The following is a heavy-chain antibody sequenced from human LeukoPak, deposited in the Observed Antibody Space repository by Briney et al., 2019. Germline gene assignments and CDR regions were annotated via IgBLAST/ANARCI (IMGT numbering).Heavy chain of an antibody. Sequence: GRSLRLSCAASGFTFSSYAMHWVRQAPGKGLEWVAVISYDGSNKYYADSVKGRFTISRDNSKNTLYLQMNSLRAEDTAVYYCARAEGGSYAPDYYYMDVWGKGTTVTVSS. CDR2: ISYDGSNK. CDR1: GFTFSSYA. J-gene: IGHJ6*03. V-gene: IGHV3-30-3*01. D-gene: IGHD1-26*01. CDR3: ARAEGGSYAPDYYYMDV.